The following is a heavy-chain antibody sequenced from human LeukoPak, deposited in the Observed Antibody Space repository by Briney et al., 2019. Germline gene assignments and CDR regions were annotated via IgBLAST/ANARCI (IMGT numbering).Heavy chain of an antibody. CDR1: GFTFSSYA. CDR2: ISGSGGST. V-gene: IGHV3-23*01. J-gene: IGHJ4*02. Sequence: GGSLRLSCAASGFTFSSYAMSWVRQAPGKGLEWVSSISGSGGSTYYADSVKGRFSISRDNSKNTLYLQMNSLRADETAVYYCASRPGADIGPLDYWGQGTLVTVSS. D-gene: IGHD2-2*01. CDR3: ASRPGADIGPLDY.